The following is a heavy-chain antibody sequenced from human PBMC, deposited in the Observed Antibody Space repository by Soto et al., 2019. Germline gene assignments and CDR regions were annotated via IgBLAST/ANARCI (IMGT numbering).Heavy chain of an antibody. J-gene: IGHJ4*02. CDR2: LYSSGNT. V-gene: IGHV4-4*07. CDR1: GASISAYA. D-gene: IGHD6-19*01. CDR3: ARGPYSSGWYVVDY. Sequence: SETLSLTCTVSGASISAYAWSWIRQPAGKGLEWIGRLYSSGNTNYNPSFKSRLTMSADTSKNQFSLKLSSVTAADTAVYYCARGPYSSGWYVVDYWGQGTLVTVT.